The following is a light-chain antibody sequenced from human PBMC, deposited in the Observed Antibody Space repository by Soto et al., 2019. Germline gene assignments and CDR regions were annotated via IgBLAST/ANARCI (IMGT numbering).Light chain of an antibody. J-gene: IGKJ5*01. CDR2: AAS. V-gene: IGKV3-20*01. CDR3: QQYGSSPIT. CDR1: QSVSSSY. Sequence: IVMTQSPAALSVSTGESATVSCRASQSVSSSYLAWYQQKPGQAPRLLIYAASSRATGIPDRFSGSVSGTDFTLTITRLEPEDFAVYYCQQYGSSPITFGQGTRLEIK.